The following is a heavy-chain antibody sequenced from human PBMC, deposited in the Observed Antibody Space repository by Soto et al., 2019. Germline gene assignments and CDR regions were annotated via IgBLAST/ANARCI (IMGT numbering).Heavy chain of an antibody. J-gene: IGHJ6*02. D-gene: IGHD3-10*01. CDR3: ARGPLLWGDV. Sequence: ASVKVSCKASGYTVTGYYMHWVRQAPGQGLEWMGWINPNSGGTNYAQKFQGWVTMTRDTSASTAYMELSSLRSEDTAVYYCARGPLLWGDVWGQGTTVTVSS. V-gene: IGHV1-2*04. CDR1: GYTVTGYY. CDR2: INPNSGGT.